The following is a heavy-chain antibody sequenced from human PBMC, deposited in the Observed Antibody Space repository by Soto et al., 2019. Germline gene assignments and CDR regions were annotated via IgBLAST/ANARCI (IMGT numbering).Heavy chain of an antibody. D-gene: IGHD2-21*02. CDR3: ASLGVGDWANYYYYYGMDV. CDR2: VTANGGST. Sequence: GGSLRLSCAATGFTFSVYAMTWVRQAPRKGLEWVSAVTANGGSTYSADSVKGRFTISRDNSKNTLFLQMNSLRAEDTAVYYCASLGVGDWANYYYYYGMDVWGQGTTVTVSS. CDR1: GFTFSVYA. J-gene: IGHJ6*02. V-gene: IGHV3-23*01.